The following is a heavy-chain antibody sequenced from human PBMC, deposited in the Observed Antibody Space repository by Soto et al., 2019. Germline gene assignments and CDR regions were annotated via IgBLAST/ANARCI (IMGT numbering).Heavy chain of an antibody. CDR3: ARQRTTVVTQAYFDY. CDR2: IYHSGRT. V-gene: IGHV4-39*01. D-gene: IGHD2-21*02. J-gene: IGHJ4*02. Sequence: SATLSVTCIVSGESISSSSYYWGWIRQPPGKGLEWIGSIYHSGRTYYNPSLKSRVSISIDTSKNQFSLKLSSVTAADTALYYCARQRTTVVTQAYFDYWGQGALVTVSS. CDR1: GESISSSSYY.